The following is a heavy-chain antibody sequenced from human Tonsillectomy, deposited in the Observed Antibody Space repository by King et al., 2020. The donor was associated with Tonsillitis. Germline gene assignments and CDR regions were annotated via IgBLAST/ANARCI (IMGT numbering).Heavy chain of an antibody. V-gene: IGHV3-23*04. CDR2: ISGSGFST. CDR3: ATYGSGTYSPHFVY. Sequence: VQLVESGGGLVQPGGSLRLSCAASGFTFSSYGMSWVRQAPGKGLNWVSGISGSGFSTYYADSVKGRFTISRENSQNTLYLQMNSLRAEDTAVYYCATYGSGTYSPHFVYWGQGTLVTVSS. CDR1: GFTFSSYG. D-gene: IGHD3-10*01. J-gene: IGHJ4*02.